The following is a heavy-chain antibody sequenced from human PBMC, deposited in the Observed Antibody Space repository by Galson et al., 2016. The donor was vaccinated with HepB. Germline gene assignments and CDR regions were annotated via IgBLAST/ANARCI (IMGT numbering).Heavy chain of an antibody. Sequence: SLRLSCAASGFPFTTSALNWVRQAPGKGLQWVSFISGSGTTTFYTASVKGRFTISSDNSKNMMYLQLHSLRAEDTAVYSCAKPRRYNHDPLHIWGQGTMVTVSS. CDR3: AKPRRYNHDPLHI. D-gene: IGHD5-18*01. CDR2: ISGSGTTT. V-gene: IGHV3-23*01. J-gene: IGHJ3*02. CDR1: GFPFTTSA.